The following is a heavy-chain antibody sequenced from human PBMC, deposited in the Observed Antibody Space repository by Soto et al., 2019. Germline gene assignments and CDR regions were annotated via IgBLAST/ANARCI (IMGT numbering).Heavy chain of an antibody. V-gene: IGHV4-39*01. CDR1: GGSFSSSTYY. D-gene: IGHD5-12*01. Sequence: PSETLSLTCIVSGGSFSSSTYYGDWIRQPPGKGLEWIGSIFHSGSTYYNPSLKSRVTLSVDTSKNRFYLRLSSVTAADTAVYYCASAPGFNLFDSWGQGTLVTVSS. J-gene: IGHJ4*02. CDR2: IFHSGST. CDR3: ASAPGFNLFDS.